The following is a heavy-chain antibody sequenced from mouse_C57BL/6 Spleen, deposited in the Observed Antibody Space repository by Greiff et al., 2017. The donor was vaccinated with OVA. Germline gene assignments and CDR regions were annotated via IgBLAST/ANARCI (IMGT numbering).Heavy chain of an antibody. CDR2: IYPGSGST. J-gene: IGHJ2*01. V-gene: IGHV1-55*01. Sequence: VQLQQPGAELVKPGASVKMSCKASGYTFTSYWITWVKQRPGQGLEWIGDIYPGSGSTNYNEKFKSKATLTVDTSSSTAYMQRSSLTSEDSAVYYCARRRNSNYSLHFDYWGQGTTLTVSS. D-gene: IGHD2-5*01. CDR1: GYTFTSYW. CDR3: ARRRNSNYSLHFDY.